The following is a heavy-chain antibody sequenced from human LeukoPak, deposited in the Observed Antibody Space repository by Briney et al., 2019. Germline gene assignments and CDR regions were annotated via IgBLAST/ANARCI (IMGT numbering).Heavy chain of an antibody. J-gene: IGHJ3*01. Sequence: GGSLRLSCAASGFTFSSYGMHWVRQAPGKGLEWVAFIRYDGSNKYYADSVKGRFTISKDNSKTTLYLQMSSLRDEDTAVYYCAKDTPVSNWGQGTMVTVSS. V-gene: IGHV3-30*02. CDR2: IRYDGSNK. CDR3: AKDTPVSN. CDR1: GFTFSSYG.